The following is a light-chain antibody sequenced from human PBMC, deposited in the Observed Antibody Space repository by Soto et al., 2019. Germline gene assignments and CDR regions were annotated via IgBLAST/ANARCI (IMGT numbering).Light chain of an antibody. CDR1: QTVLYSSNNKNY. Sequence: DIVMTQSPDSLAVSLGERATINCKSSQTVLYSSNNKNYLAWYQQKPGQPPKLLIYWASTRQSGVPDRFSGSGSGTDFTLTISSLQAEDVAVYYCQHYYSTPLTFGGGTKVERK. CDR2: WAS. J-gene: IGKJ4*01. V-gene: IGKV4-1*01. CDR3: QHYYSTPLT.